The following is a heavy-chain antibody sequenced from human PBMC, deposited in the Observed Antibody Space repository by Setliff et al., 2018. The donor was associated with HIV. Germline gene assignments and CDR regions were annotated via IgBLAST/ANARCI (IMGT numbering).Heavy chain of an antibody. CDR3: ARQGFAPLGVHQFDS. CDR1: GGYVSDSSYY. V-gene: IGHV4-39*01. D-gene: IGHD3-16*01. J-gene: IGHJ4*02. CDR2: MYYTESP. Sequence: PSETLSLTCRVSGGYVSDSSYYWGWIRQAPGKGLEWIGSMYYTESPYYNPSFINRVTISIDTSKNQFSLSLRSVTAADSAVYYCARQGFAPLGVHQFDSWGQGTLVTVSS.